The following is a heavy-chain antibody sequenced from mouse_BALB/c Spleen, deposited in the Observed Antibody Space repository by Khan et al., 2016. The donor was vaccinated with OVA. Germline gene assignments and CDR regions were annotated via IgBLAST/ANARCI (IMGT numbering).Heavy chain of an antibody. CDR2: VNPNTGNT. D-gene: IGHD2-14*01. CDR1: GYSFTNYY. J-gene: IGHJ3*01. CDR3: ARGYDFFAY. Sequence: EVQLQQSGPDLVKPGASVKMSCKASGYSFTNYYVNWVKQSHGKSLECIGRVNPNTGNTNYNQKFKGKAILIVDTSSSTAYMELRGPTSEDSAVYYCARGYDFFAYWGQGTLVTVSA. V-gene: IGHV1-26*01.